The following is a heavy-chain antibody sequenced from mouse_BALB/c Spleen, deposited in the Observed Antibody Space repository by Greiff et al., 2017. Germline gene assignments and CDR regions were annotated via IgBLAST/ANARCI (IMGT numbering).Heavy chain of an antibody. CDR1: GFTFSSFG. V-gene: IGHV5-17*02. D-gene: IGHD1-1*01. CDR3: ARSDGSSNYYAMDY. CDR2: ISSGSSTI. J-gene: IGHJ4*01. Sequence: EVKLVESGGGLVQPGGSRKLSCAASGFTFSSFGMHWVRQAPEKGLEWVAYISSGSSTIYYADTVKGRFTISRDNPKNTLFLQMTSLRSEDTAMYYCARSDGSSNYYAMDYWGQGTSVTVSS.